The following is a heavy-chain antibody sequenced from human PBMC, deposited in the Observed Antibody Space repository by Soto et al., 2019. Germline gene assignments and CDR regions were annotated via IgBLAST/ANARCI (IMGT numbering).Heavy chain of an antibody. J-gene: IGHJ6*02. Sequence: QVQLVQSGAEVKKPGSSVKVSCNASGGTFSSYAISWVRQAPGQGLEWMGGIIPIFGTANYAQKFQGRVTITADESTSTDYMELSSLRSEDTAVYYCARKVDMGGMDVWGQGTTVTVSS. V-gene: IGHV1-69*01. D-gene: IGHD1-26*01. CDR3: ARKVDMGGMDV. CDR2: IIPIFGTA. CDR1: GGTFSSYA.